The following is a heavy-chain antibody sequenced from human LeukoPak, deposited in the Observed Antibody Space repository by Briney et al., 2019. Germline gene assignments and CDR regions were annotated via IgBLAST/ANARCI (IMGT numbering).Heavy chain of an antibody. CDR2: ISISGNYI. D-gene: IGHD3-22*01. J-gene: IGHJ4*02. Sequence: GGSLRLSCAASGFTFRDYSMNWVRQAPGKGLEWVSYISISGNYIYYAASVKVRFTISRNNAKNSLYLQMHRLRAEDTALYYCARGAYNSGGTHENWGQGTLVTVSS. CDR3: ARGAYNSGGTHEN. CDR1: GFTFRDYS. V-gene: IGHV3-21*01.